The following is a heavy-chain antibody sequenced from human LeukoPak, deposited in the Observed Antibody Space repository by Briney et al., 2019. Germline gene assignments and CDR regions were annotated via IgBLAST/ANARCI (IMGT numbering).Heavy chain of an antibody. CDR3: AKRYYDFWSCYYHHSDY. J-gene: IGHJ4*02. D-gene: IGHD3-3*01. V-gene: IGHV3-23*01. CDR1: GFTFSSYA. CDR2: ISGSGGST. Sequence: GGSLRLSCAASGFTFSSYAMSWVRQAPGKGLEWVSAISGSGGSTYYADSVKGRFTISRDNSKNTLYLQMNSLRAEDTAVYYCAKRYYDFWSCYYHHSDYWGQGTLVTVSS.